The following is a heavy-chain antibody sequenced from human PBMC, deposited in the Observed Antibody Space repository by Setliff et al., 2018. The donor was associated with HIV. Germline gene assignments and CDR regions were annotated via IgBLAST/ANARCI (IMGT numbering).Heavy chain of an antibody. CDR2: INTETGNP. CDR1: GYTLTTFG. V-gene: IGHV7-4-1*02. J-gene: IGHJ3*02. Sequence: GASVKVSCKASGYTLTTFGISWVRQAPGQGLEWMGWINTETGNPMYAQGFTGRFVFSLDPSVSTAYLQINSLNPDDGAVYYCAVDRHAFDIWGQGTVVTVSS. CDR3: AVDRHAFDI. D-gene: IGHD5-12*01.